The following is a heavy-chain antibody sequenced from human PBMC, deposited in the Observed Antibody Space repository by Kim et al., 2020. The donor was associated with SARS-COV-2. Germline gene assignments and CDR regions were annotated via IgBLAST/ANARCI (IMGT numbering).Heavy chain of an antibody. V-gene: IGHV4-4*07. J-gene: IGHJ5*02. CDR2: IFSSGSV. Sequence: SETLSLTCTVSGDSMDNFYWTWVRQPAGKGLEWIGRIFSSGSVDYNPFLRGRVIMSLDTSRNHFSLKIMSVTAADTAVYYCARLGYCRGGTCNSGGWFDPWGQGTLVTVSS. D-gene: IGHD2-15*01. CDR3: ARLGYCRGGTCNSGGWFDP. CDR1: GDSMDNFY.